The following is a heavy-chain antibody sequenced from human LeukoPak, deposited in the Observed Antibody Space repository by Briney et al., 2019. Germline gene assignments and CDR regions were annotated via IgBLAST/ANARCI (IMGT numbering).Heavy chain of an antibody. J-gene: IGHJ3*02. V-gene: IGHV3-7*05. Sequence: GGSLRLSCAASGFTFSRYWMSWVRQAPGKGLEWVANIKQDGSEKYYVDSVKGRFTISRDNARNSQYLQMNSLRAEDTAVYYCARDRHYYDSSGYYYDAFDIWSQGTMVTVSS. CDR3: ARDRHYYDSSGYYYDAFDI. CDR1: GFTFSRYW. CDR2: IKQDGSEK. D-gene: IGHD3-22*01.